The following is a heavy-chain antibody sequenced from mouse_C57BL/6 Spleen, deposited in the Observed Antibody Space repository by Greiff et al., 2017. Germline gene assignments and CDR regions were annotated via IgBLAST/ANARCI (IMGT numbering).Heavy chain of an antibody. J-gene: IGHJ3*01. CDR3: ARGSQLGPWFAY. Sequence: DVKLQESGAELVKPGASVKLSCTASGFNIKDYYMHWVKQRTEQGLEWIGRIDPEDGETKYAPKFQGKATITADTSSNTAYLQLSSLTSEDTAVYYCARGSQLGPWFAYWGQGTLVTVSA. D-gene: IGHD4-1*02. V-gene: IGHV14-2*01. CDR2: IDPEDGET. CDR1: GFNIKDYY.